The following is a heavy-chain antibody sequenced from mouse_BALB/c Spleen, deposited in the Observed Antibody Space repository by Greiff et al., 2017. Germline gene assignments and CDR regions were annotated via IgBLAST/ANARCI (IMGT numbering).Heavy chain of an antibody. D-gene: IGHD4-1*01. CDR1: GYTFTSYY. CDR3: TRCGIPDYLDD. V-gene: IGHV1S81*02. Sequence: VQLQQSGAELVKPGASVKLSCKASGYTFTSYYMYWVKQRPGQGLEWIGEINPSNGGTNFNEKFKSKATLTVDKSSSTAYMQLSSLTSEDSAVYYCTRCGIPDYLDDWGQGTTLTVAS. CDR2: INPSNGGT. J-gene: IGHJ2*01.